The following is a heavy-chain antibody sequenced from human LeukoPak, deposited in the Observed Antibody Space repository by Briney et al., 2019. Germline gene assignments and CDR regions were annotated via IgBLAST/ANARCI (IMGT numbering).Heavy chain of an antibody. Sequence: SQTLSLTCTVSGGSISSGSYYWSWIRQPPGKGLEWIGYIYYSGSTNYNPSLKSRVAISVDTSKNQFSLKLSSVTAADTAVYYCARDREEDWFDPWGQGTLVTVSS. J-gene: IGHJ5*02. CDR3: ARDREEDWFDP. CDR2: IYYSGST. CDR1: GGSISSGSYY. V-gene: IGHV4-61*01. D-gene: IGHD3-10*01.